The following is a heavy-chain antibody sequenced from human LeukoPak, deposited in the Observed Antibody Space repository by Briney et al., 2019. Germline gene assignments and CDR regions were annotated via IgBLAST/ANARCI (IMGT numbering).Heavy chain of an antibody. CDR2: IYHSGST. CDR3: ARFSGSTAYYFDY. V-gene: IGHV4-4*02. Sequence: PSETLSLTCAVSGGSISSSNWWSWVRQPPGKGLEWIGEIYHSGSTNYNPSLKSRVTISVDKSKNQFSLKLSSVTAADTAVYYCARFSGSTAYYFDYWGQGTLVTVSS. CDR1: GGSISSSNW. D-gene: IGHD3-10*01. J-gene: IGHJ4*02.